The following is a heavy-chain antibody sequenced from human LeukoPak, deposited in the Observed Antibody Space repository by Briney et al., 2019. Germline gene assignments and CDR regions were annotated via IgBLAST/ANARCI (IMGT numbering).Heavy chain of an antibody. CDR2: ISAYNGNT. D-gene: IGHD3-10*01. Sequence: ASVKVSCKASGYTFTSYGISWVRQAPGQGLEWMGWISAYNGNTNYAQKLQGRVTMTTDTSTSTAYMELRSLRSDDTAVYYCARARRYYGSGSYYNELPDDPWGRGTLVTVSS. V-gene: IGHV1-18*01. J-gene: IGHJ5*02. CDR3: ARARRYYGSGSYYNELPDDP. CDR1: GYTFTSYG.